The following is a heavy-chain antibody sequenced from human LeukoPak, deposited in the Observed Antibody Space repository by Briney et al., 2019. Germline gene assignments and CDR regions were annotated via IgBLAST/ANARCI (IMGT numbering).Heavy chain of an antibody. CDR1: GGSISSSNW. CDR3: ASSGYSGHDFLVY. CDR2: IYHSGST. Sequence: SETLSLTCAVSGGSISSSNWWSWVRQPPGKGLEWIGEIYHSGSTNYNPSLKSRVTISVDKSKNQFSLKLSSVTAADTAVYYRASSGYSGHDFLVYWGQGTLVTVSS. V-gene: IGHV4-4*02. J-gene: IGHJ4*02. D-gene: IGHD5-12*01.